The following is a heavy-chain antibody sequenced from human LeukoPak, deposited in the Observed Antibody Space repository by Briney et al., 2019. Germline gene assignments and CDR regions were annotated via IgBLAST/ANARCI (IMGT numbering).Heavy chain of an antibody. V-gene: IGHV1-69*04. CDR1: GGTFSSYT. CDR2: IIPILGIA. D-gene: IGHD3-22*01. CDR3: ARDRGRRYYDSSGYQPFDY. Sequence: SVKVSCKASGGTFSSYTISWVRQAPGQGLEWMGRIIPILGIANYAQKFQGRVTITADKSTNTAYMELSSLRSEDTAVYYCARDRGRRYYDSSGYQPFDYWGQGTLVTVSS. J-gene: IGHJ4*02.